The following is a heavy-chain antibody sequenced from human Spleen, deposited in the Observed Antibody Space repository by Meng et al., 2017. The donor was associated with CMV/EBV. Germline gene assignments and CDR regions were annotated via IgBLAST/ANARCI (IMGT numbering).Heavy chain of an antibody. CDR3: ARGGLVRGVVLPKWFDP. J-gene: IGHJ5*02. CDR1: GYNFASYW. CDR2: IYPGDSMT. Sequence: GESLKISCKGSGYNFASYWIAWMRQRPGQGLEWVGIIYPGDSMTNYSPSLQGRVTITADKSTKIAYLQWNSLTTSDTAVYYCARGGLVRGVVLPKWFDPWGHGTLVTVSS. D-gene: IGHD3-10*01. V-gene: IGHV5-51*01.